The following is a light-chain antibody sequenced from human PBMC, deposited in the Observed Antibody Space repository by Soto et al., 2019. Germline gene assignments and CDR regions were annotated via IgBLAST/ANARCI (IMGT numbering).Light chain of an antibody. Sequence: ERVLISVLAVLSVTLGERATLSCRASQSVNTNLAWYQQKPGQAPRLLIYGASIRATGVPARFSGSGSGTDFTLTISSLQPEDFAVYFCQQYKNWPPVTFGGGTKVDIK. CDR1: QSVNTN. CDR3: QQYKNWPPVT. V-gene: IGKV3-15*01. CDR2: GAS. J-gene: IGKJ4*01.